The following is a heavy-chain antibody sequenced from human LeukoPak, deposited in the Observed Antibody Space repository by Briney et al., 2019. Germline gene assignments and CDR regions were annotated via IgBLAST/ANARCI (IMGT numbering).Heavy chain of an antibody. CDR1: GDSISRYY. CDR3: AREITSTSRHFDY. V-gene: IGHV4-4*07. Sequence: PSETLSLTCTVSGDSISRYYWSWIRQPAGKGLEWIGRMYTSESTNYNPSLKNRITMSVDTSKNQSSLKLSSVTAADTAVYYCAREITSTSRHFDYWGQGTLVTVSS. D-gene: IGHD2-2*01. J-gene: IGHJ4*02. CDR2: MYTSEST.